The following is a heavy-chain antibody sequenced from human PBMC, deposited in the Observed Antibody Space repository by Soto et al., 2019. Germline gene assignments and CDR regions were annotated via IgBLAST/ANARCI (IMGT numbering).Heavy chain of an antibody. Sequence: GGSLRLSCAASGFTFSSYAMHWVRQAPGKGLEWVAVISYDGRNKYYADSVKGRFTISRDNSKNTLYLQMNSLRAEDTAGYYSARDNLALEVIHYWFGPWGQGTLVTVSS. D-gene: IGHD3-16*02. CDR3: ARDNLALEVIHYWFGP. CDR2: ISYDGRNK. J-gene: IGHJ5*02. V-gene: IGHV3-30*04. CDR1: GFTFSSYA.